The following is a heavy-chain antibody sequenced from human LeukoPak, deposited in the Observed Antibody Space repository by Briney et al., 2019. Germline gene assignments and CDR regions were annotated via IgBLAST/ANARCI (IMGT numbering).Heavy chain of an antibody. V-gene: IGHV3-9*01. D-gene: IGHD6-19*01. J-gene: IGHJ3*02. CDR2: IGCDSGSI. CDR1: GFTFDDYT. Sequence: GRSLRLSCAASGFTFDDYTMNWARQAPGKGLEWVSGIGCDSGSISYADSVKGRFTISRDNSKNSLYLQMNSLSVEDTGLYYCAKDIGGDSSGWFDAFDIWGQGTMVTVSS. CDR3: AKDIGGDSSGWFDAFDI.